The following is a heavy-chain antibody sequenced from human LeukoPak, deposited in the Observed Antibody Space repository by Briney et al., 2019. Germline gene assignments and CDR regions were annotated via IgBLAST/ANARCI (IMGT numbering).Heavy chain of an antibody. D-gene: IGHD1-26*01. CDR3: AKDVGKWESLHFFDY. Sequence: GGSLRLSCLTSRFTLSTNAMSWVRQAPGKGLEWISGISGSGASTYYADSVKGRFTISRDDSRNTLYLQMNSLRGDDTAVYYCAKDVGKWESLHFFDYWGQGTLVTVSS. CDR2: ISGSGAST. J-gene: IGHJ4*02. CDR1: RFTLSTNA. V-gene: IGHV3-23*01.